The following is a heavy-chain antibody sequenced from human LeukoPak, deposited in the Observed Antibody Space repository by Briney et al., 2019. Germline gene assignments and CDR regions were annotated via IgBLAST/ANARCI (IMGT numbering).Heavy chain of an antibody. D-gene: IGHD6-25*01. CDR3: VSSGFEV. Sequence: SETLSLTCSVSGDFDSFYYWSWIRQSPGKGLEWIGYVYNSGTTYYSPSLQSRLSMSVESSKNQLTLRIFSATVADTGMYYCVSSGFEVWGQGVLVAVSS. J-gene: IGHJ4*02. CDR2: VYNSGTT. V-gene: IGHV4-59*08. CDR1: GDFDSFYY.